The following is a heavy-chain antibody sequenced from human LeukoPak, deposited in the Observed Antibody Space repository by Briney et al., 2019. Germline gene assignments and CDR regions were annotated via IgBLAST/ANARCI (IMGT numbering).Heavy chain of an antibody. CDR1: VYTFTSYD. J-gene: IGHJ6*03. D-gene: IGHD6-6*01. CDR2: MNANSGNT. CDR3: ARARRAARPPFYYYYYMDV. V-gene: IGHV1-8*01. Sequence: GASVKVSFKASVYTFTSYDINWVRQATGQGLEWMGWMNANSGNTGYAQKFQGRVTITRNTSISTAYMELSRLRSEDTPVYYCARARRAARPPFYYYYYMDVWGKGTTVTVSS.